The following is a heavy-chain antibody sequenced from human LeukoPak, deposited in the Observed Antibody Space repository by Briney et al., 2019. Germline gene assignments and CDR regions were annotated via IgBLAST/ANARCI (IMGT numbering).Heavy chain of an antibody. CDR2: ITGSGGKK. Sequence: GGSLTLSCVASGLTFSSYAMSWVRQAPGKGLEWVSGITGSGGKKYYADSVKGRFTISRDNSKNTLFLQMNSLRAEDTAVYYCAKRDYYESSGYSPLFDYWGQGTLVTVSS. CDR1: GLTFSSYA. J-gene: IGHJ4*02. CDR3: AKRDYYESSGYSPLFDY. V-gene: IGHV3-23*01. D-gene: IGHD3-22*01.